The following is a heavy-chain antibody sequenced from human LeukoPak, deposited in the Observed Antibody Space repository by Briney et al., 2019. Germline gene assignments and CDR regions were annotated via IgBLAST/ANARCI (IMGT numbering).Heavy chain of an antibody. Sequence: GGSLRLSCAASGFNITSNYMNWVRQAPGKGLEWVAIIYSGGFTYYRDSVKGRFTIYRDNSKNTVYLQMNSLRVEDTAVYYCARGAATVVTPLPTGWFDPWGQGTLVTVSS. CDR1: GFNITSNY. D-gene: IGHD4-23*01. CDR3: ARGAATVVTPLPTGWFDP. CDR2: IYSGGFT. V-gene: IGHV3-66*01. J-gene: IGHJ5*02.